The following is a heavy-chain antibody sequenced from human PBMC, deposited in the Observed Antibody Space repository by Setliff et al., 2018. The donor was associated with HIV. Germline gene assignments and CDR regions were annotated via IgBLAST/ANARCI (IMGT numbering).Heavy chain of an antibody. D-gene: IGHD3-3*01. J-gene: IGHJ3*02. V-gene: IGHV4-39*02. Sequence: SETLSLTCTVSGGSIGNSNYFWGWIRQPPGKGLEWIGRIYSSGSTYYQPSLQGRVSMSIDSSKNHFSLSLRYVTAADTAVYYCARSFSGRYFWSGYYTGPDPKGENAFDIWGQGTMVTVSS. CDR1: GGSIGNSNYF. CDR3: ARSFSGRYFWSGYYTGPDPKGENAFDI. CDR2: IYSSGST.